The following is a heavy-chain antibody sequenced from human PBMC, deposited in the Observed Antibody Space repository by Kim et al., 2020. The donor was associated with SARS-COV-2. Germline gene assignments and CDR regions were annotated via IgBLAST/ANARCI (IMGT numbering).Heavy chain of an antibody. CDR2: ISYDGSNK. CDR1: GFTFSSYG. J-gene: IGHJ6*02. D-gene: IGHD1-26*01. CDR3: AKEMTALVGGRVVYDMDV. Sequence: GGSLRLSCAASGFTFSSYGMHWVRQAPGKGLEWVAVISYDGSNKYYADSVKGRFTISRDNSKKTLYLQMNSLRTEDTAVYYCAKEMTALVGGRVVYDMDVWGQGTTVTVSS. V-gene: IGHV3-30*18.